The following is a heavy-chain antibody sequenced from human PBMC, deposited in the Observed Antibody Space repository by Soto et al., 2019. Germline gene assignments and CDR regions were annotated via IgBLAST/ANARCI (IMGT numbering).Heavy chain of an antibody. Sequence: GGSLRLSCAASGFTFSDYYMSWIRQAPGKGLEWVSYISSSSSYTNYADSVKGRFTISRDNAKNSLYLQMNSLRAEDTAVYYCARDVHLTGGYSGYDPASWFDPWGQGTLVTVSS. J-gene: IGHJ5*02. CDR1: GFTFSDYY. CDR3: ARDVHLTGGYSGYDPASWFDP. CDR2: ISSSSSYT. V-gene: IGHV3-11*06. D-gene: IGHD5-12*01.